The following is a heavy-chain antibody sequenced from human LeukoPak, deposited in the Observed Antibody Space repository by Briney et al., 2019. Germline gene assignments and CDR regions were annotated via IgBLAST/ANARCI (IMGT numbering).Heavy chain of an antibody. Sequence: SQTLSLTCAVSGGSISSGGYSWSWIRQPPGKGLEWIGYIYHSGGTYYNPSLKSRVTISVDRSKNQFSLKLSSVTAADTAVYYCARRRGGFLDAFDIWGQGTMVTVSS. D-gene: IGHD3-16*01. CDR3: ARRRGGFLDAFDI. J-gene: IGHJ3*02. CDR1: GGSISSGGYS. V-gene: IGHV4-30-2*01. CDR2: IYHSGGT.